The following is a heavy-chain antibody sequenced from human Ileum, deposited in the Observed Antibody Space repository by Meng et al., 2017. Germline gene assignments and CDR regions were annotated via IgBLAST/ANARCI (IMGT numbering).Heavy chain of an antibody. Sequence: QVHLRGSGPGLVRPSGTLSLICTVSGGSVSRAGYQWGWIRQPPGKGLEWIGYASTNYNPSLKSRVTISLDTSRNQFSLSLSSVTAADTAVYYCARDHMGSLDYWGQGILVTVSS. D-gene: IGHD1-26*01. CDR1: GGSVSRAGYQ. CDR2: AST. J-gene: IGHJ4*02. CDR3: ARDHMGSLDY. V-gene: IGHV4-61*08.